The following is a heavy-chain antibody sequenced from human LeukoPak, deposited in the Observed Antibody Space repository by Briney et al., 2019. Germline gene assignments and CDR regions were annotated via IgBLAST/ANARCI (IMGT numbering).Heavy chain of an antibody. Sequence: PSHSLSLTCTLAAASISRYYWSWIRLPAGEGLEWIGLIYTIGSTNYNPSLKSRVTMSVDTSKNQFSLKLSSATAADTAVYYRARAVAAGTSGWFDPWGQGTLVTVSS. V-gene: IGHV4-4*07. CDR3: ARAVAAGTSGWFDP. CDR2: IYTIGST. CDR1: AASISRYY. D-gene: IGHD6-13*01. J-gene: IGHJ5*02.